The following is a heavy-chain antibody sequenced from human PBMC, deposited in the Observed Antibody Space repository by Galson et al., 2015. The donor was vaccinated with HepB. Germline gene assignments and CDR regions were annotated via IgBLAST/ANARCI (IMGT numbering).Heavy chain of an antibody. CDR3: ASATYSSSWYDDVYYYYMDV. CDR2: ISSSGSTI. Sequence: SLRLSCAASGFTFSDYYMSWIRQAPGKGLEWVSYISSSGSTIYYADSVKGRFTISRDNAKNSLYLQMNSLRAEDTAVYYCASATYSSSWYDDVYYYYMDVWGKGTTVTVSS. CDR1: GFTFSDYY. D-gene: IGHD6-13*01. J-gene: IGHJ6*03. V-gene: IGHV3-11*01.